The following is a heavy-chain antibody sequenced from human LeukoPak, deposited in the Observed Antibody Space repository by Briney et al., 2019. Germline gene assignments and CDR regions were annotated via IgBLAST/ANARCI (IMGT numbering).Heavy chain of an antibody. CDR1: GYRFTSYW. D-gene: IGHD3-22*01. J-gene: IGHJ4*02. Sequence: GESLKISCKGSGYRFTSYWIGWVRPMPGKGLEWMGIIYPGDYDTRYSPSFQGQVTISADKSISTASLQWSSRKASDTAMYYCARHRGSGYYDYWGQGTLVTVSS. CDR3: ARHRGSGYYDY. CDR2: IYPGDYDT. V-gene: IGHV5-51*01.